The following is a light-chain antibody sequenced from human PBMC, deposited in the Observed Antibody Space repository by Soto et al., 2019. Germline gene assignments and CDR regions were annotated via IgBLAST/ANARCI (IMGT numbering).Light chain of an antibody. Sequence: DIQMSQSPSTLFSSLGDKVTITCRASQSISSWLAWYQQKPGKAPKLLIYDASSLESGVPSRFSGSGSGTEFTLTISSLQPDDFATYYCQQYNSYSALTFGGGTKVDIK. V-gene: IGKV1-5*01. CDR1: QSISSW. CDR3: QQYNSYSALT. J-gene: IGKJ4*01. CDR2: DAS.